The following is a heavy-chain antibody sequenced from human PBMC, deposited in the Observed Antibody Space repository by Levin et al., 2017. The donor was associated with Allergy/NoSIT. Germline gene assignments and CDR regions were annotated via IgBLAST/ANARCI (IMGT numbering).Heavy chain of an antibody. D-gene: IGHD2-15*01. J-gene: IGHJ1*01. CDR3: ARTSTYCSGGSCYFQY. V-gene: IGHV4-39*01. CDR2: MYYSGTT. Sequence: SQTLSLTCAVSGGSISRSSYYWGWIRQPPGKGLEWIVSMYYSGTTYYNPSLKSRVTISVDTSKNQFSLKLSSVTAADTAVYYCARTSTYCSGGSCYFQYWGQGTLVTVSS. CDR1: GGSISRSSYY.